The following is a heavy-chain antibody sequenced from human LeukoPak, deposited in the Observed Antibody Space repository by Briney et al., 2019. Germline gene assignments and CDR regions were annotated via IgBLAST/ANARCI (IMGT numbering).Heavy chain of an antibody. J-gene: IGHJ4*02. CDR1: GGTLSSYA. CDR2: IIPIFGTA. Sequence: GASVKVSCKASGGTLSSYAISWVRQAPGQGLEWMGGIIPIFGTANYAQKFQGRVTITTDESTSTAYMELSSLRSEDTAVYYCASQLARDYYDSSGYYSSYYFDYWGQGTLVTVSS. V-gene: IGHV1-69*05. D-gene: IGHD3-22*01. CDR3: ASQLARDYYDSSGYYSSYYFDY.